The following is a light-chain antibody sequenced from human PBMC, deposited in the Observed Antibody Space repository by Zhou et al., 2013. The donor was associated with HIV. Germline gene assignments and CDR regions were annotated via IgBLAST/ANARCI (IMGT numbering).Light chain of an antibody. CDR2: KAS. J-gene: IGKJ1*01. V-gene: IGKV1-5*03. Sequence: DIQMTQSPSSLSASVGDRVTITCQASQDISSYLNWYQQKPGKAPKLLIYKASNLESGVPSRFSGSGSGSEFTLTSSSLQPDDFATYYCQQYNSFSPTFGQGTEVEFK. CDR1: QDISSY. CDR3: QQYNSFSPT.